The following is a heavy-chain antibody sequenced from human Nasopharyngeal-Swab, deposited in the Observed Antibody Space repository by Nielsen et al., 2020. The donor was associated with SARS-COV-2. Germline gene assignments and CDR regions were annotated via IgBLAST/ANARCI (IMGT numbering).Heavy chain of an antibody. CDR3: ARERRPKGHYYYGMDV. J-gene: IGHJ6*02. CDR1: GFTFSSYS. CDR2: ISSSSSYI. Sequence: GGSLRLSCAASGFTFSSYSMNWVRQAPGKGLEWVSSISSSSSYIYYADSVKGRFTISRDNAKNSLYLQMNSPRAEDTAVYYCARERRPKGHYYYGMDVWGQGTTVTVSS. V-gene: IGHV3-21*01.